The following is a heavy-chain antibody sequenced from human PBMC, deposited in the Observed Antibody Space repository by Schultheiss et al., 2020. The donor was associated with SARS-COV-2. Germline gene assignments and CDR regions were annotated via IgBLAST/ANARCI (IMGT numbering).Heavy chain of an antibody. V-gene: IGHV2-70*11. CDR3: ARIPICEESGYPAMDV. CDR2: IDWDDDK. Sequence: SGPTLVKPTQTLTLTCTFSGFSLSTSGMCVSWIRQPPGKALEWLARIDWDDDKYYSTSLKTRLTISKDTSKNQVVLTMTNMDPVDTATYYCARIPICEESGYPAMDVWVRGSTGTVAS. D-gene: IGHD3-22*01. J-gene: IGHJ6*04. CDR1: GFSLSTSGMC.